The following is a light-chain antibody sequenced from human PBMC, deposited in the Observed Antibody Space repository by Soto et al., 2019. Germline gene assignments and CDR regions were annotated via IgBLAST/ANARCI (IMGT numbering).Light chain of an antibody. CDR3: QKYVSSPRT. CDR1: QSVSSTY. CDR2: GTS. V-gene: IGKV3-20*01. Sequence: EIVLTQSPGTLSLSPGDRATLSCRASQSVSSTYLAWFQQKPGQAPRLLIYGTSRRATGIPDRFSGSGSGTDFTRTISRLEPEDFAVYSCQKYVSSPRTFGQGTKVEIK. J-gene: IGKJ1*01.